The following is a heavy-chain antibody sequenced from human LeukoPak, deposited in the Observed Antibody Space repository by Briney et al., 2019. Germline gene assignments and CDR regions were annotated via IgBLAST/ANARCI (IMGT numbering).Heavy chain of an antibody. CDR2: ISGSGGST. V-gene: IGHV3-23*01. Sequence: LSLTCAVSGGSISSSNWWSWVRQAPRKGLEWVSAISGSGGSTYYADSVKGRFTISRDNSKNTLYLQMNSLRAEDTAVYYCAKDGLCSSTSCFQAAIDYWGQGTLVTVSS. D-gene: IGHD2-2*01. CDR1: GGSISSSN. J-gene: IGHJ4*02. CDR3: AKDGLCSSTSCFQAAIDY.